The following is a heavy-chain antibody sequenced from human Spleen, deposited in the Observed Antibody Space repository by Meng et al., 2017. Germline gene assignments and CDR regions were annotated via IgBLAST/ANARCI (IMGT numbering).Heavy chain of an antibody. V-gene: IGHV4-4*02. J-gene: IGHJ4*02. CDR1: GGSISTRDW. D-gene: IGHD1-14*01. CDR3: ARNLVGSSLDY. CDR2: IYHSGRA. Sequence: QLQQSGPVLRKPSGTLSLPGAVSGGSISTRDWWTWVRQPPGRGLEWIGEIYHSGRANYIPTLKSRVTISVDKSKNQFSLDLRSVIAADTAVYFCARNLVGSSLDYWGQGTLVTVSS.